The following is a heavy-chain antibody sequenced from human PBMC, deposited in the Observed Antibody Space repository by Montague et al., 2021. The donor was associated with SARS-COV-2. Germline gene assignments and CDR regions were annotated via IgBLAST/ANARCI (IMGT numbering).Heavy chain of an antibody. CDR3: ARVRYYGSGTSLGMDV. V-gene: IGHV4-4*02. D-gene: IGHD3-10*01. CDR2: IYHTGST. CDR1: GDSISTDNW. J-gene: IGHJ6*02. Sequence: SETLSLTCVVSGDSISTDNWWTWVRLPPGKGLEWVGEIYHTGSTKYKPSLKSRVTISVDTSKNQFSLKLSSVTAADTAAYYCARVRYYGSGTSLGMDVWGQGTTVTVSS.